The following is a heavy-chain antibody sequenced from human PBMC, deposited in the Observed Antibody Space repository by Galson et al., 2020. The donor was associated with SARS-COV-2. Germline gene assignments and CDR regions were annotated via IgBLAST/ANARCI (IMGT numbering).Heavy chain of an antibody. CDR3: ARDRGGTYDFWRGSFAYDGMYV. Sequence: ETLSLTCAASGFTFNSYTMNWVRQAPGKGLEWVSAISGSATGTYYATSVKGRFTISRDNLKNPVYLQMNGRRAEDTAVYYWARDRGGTYDFWRGSFAYDGMYVWGQGTTVTVSS. D-gene: IGHD3-3*01. V-gene: IGHV3-23*01. CDR1: GFTFNSYT. CDR2: ISGSATGT. J-gene: IGHJ6*02.